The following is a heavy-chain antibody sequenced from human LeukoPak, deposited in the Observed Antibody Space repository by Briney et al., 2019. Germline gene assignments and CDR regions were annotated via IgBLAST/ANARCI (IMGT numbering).Heavy chain of an antibody. Sequence: GGSLRLSCAASGFTFSSYWMSWVRQAPGKGLEWVANIKQGGSEKYYVDSVKGRFTISRDNAKNSLYLQMNSLRAEDTAVYYCARDSSRWYNFLDYWGQGTLVTVSS. J-gene: IGHJ4*02. V-gene: IGHV3-7*01. CDR2: IKQGGSEK. D-gene: IGHD6-13*01. CDR1: GFTFSSYW. CDR3: ARDSSRWYNFLDY.